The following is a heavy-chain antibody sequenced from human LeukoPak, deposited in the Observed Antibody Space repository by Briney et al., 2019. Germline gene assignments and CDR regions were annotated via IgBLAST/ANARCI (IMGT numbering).Heavy chain of an antibody. Sequence: ASVKVSCKASGYTFTSYYINWVRQATGQGLEWMGWMNPNSGNTGYAQKFQGRVTMTRNTSISTAYMELSSLRSEDTAVYYCARGWDIVVVPAAIRYYYYMDVWGKGTTVTVSS. J-gene: IGHJ6*03. D-gene: IGHD2-2*02. CDR2: MNPNSGNT. CDR1: GYTFTSYY. CDR3: ARGWDIVVVPAAIRYYYYMDV. V-gene: IGHV1-8*01.